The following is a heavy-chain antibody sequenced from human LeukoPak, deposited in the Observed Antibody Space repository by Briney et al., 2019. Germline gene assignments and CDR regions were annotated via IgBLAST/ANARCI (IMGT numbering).Heavy chain of an antibody. V-gene: IGHV4-59*12. CDR1: GDSISSYY. Sequence: SETLSLTCTVSGDSISSYYWSWIRQPPGKGLEWIGYIYYSGSTNYNPSLKSRVTMSVDTSKNQFSLKLSSVTAADTAVYYCARDSGGYVYYYYMDVWGKGTAVTISS. D-gene: IGHD3-22*01. CDR2: IYYSGST. CDR3: ARDSGGYVYYYYMDV. J-gene: IGHJ6*03.